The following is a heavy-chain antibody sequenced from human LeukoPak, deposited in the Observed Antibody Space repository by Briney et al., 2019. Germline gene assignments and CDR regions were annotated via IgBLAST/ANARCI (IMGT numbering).Heavy chain of an antibody. CDR1: GFTFSSYE. J-gene: IGHJ4*02. V-gene: IGHV3-48*03. Sequence: GGSLRLSCAASGFTFSSYEMNWVRQAPGKGLEWVSYISSSGSTIYYADSVKGRFTISRDNAKNSLYLQMNSLRAEDTAVYYCARDATGGYYFDYWGQGTLVTVSS. D-gene: IGHD3-10*01. CDR3: ARDATGGYYFDY. CDR2: ISSSGSTI.